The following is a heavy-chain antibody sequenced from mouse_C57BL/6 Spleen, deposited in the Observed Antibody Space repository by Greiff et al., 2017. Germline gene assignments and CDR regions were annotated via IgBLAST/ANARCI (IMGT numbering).Heavy chain of an antibody. D-gene: IGHD4-1*01. J-gene: IGHJ2*01. V-gene: IGHV5-4*01. Sequence: EVMLVESGGGLVKPGGSLKLSCAASGFTFSSYAMSWVRQTPEKRLEWVATISDGGSYTYYPDNVKGRFTISRDNAKNNLYLQMSHLKSEDTAMYYCARELTGTKGYFDYWGQGTTLTVSS. CDR2: ISDGGSYT. CDR1: GFTFSSYA. CDR3: ARELTGTKGYFDY.